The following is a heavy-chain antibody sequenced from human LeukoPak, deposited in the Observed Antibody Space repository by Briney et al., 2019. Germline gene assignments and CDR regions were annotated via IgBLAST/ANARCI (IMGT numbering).Heavy chain of an antibody. Sequence: ASVKVSCKTSGYTFSDSYIHWVRQAPGQGLEWMGRINPNSGDPNYPQKFQGRVTMTRDTSISTAYMELRRLSSDDTAIYYCARPYCNGGSCHDYFDYWGQGTLVSVSS. V-gene: IGHV1-2*06. CDR2: INPNSGDP. CDR3: ARPYCNGGSCHDYFDY. J-gene: IGHJ4*02. D-gene: IGHD2-15*01. CDR1: GYTFSDSY.